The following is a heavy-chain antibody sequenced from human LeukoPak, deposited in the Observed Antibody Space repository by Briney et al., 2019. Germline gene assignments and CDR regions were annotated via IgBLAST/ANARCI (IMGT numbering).Heavy chain of an antibody. J-gene: IGHJ3*02. CDR1: GGSISSSSYY. Sequence: SETLPLTCTVSGGSISSSSYYWGWIRQPPGKGLEWIGSIYYSGSTYYNPSLKSRVTISVDTSKNQFSLKLSSVTAADTAVYYCARQWLVRGSAFDIWGQGTMVTVSS. CDR2: IYYSGST. D-gene: IGHD6-19*01. CDR3: ARQWLVRGSAFDI. V-gene: IGHV4-39*01.